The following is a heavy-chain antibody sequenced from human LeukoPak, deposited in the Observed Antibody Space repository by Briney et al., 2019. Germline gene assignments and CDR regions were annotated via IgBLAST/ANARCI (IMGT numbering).Heavy chain of an antibody. CDR1: SGSLSSGSYY. CDR3: ARDKGYCSSTSCYLLDY. Sequence: PSETLSLTCTVASGSLSSGSYYWSWIRHPPGRGLEWITYIHYSGSTNYNPSLESRVTISVDTSKNQCSLKLNSVTAADTAVYYCARDKGYCSSTSCYLLDYWGQGTLVTVSS. CDR2: IHYSGST. V-gene: IGHV4-61*01. D-gene: IGHD2-2*01. J-gene: IGHJ4*02.